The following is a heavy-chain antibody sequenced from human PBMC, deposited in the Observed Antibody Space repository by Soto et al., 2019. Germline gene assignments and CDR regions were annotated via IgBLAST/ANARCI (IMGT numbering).Heavy chain of an antibody. Sequence: EVQLVESGGGLVQPGGSLRLSCAASGFAFSTNWMHWVRQAPGKGLVWVSRINGDGGITRYADYVKGRFTISRDNANDTLYLQMDSLGAEDTAVYYCTKDFDSNRGYWGQGSLVTVSS. CDR2: INGDGGIT. CDR3: TKDFDSNRGY. J-gene: IGHJ4*02. V-gene: IGHV3-74*01. CDR1: GFAFSTNW. D-gene: IGHD3-10*01.